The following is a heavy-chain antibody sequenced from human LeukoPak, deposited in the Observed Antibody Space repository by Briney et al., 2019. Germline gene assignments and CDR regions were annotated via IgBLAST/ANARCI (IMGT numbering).Heavy chain of an antibody. CDR2: ISSDGSGT. J-gene: IGHJ4*02. CDR3: ARANHPTYYDSSGYYQDY. Sequence: GGSLRLSCAVSGFTFSSYWMHWVRQAPGKGQVWVSRISSDGSGTSYADSVKGRFTISRDNAKNTLYLQVNSLRAEDTGVYYCARANHPTYYDSSGYYQDYWGQGTLVTVSS. CDR1: GFTFSSYW. D-gene: IGHD3-22*01. V-gene: IGHV3-74*01.